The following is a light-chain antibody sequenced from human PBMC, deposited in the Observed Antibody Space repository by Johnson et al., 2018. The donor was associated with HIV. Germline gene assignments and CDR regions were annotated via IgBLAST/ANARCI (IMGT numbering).Light chain of an antibody. V-gene: IGLV1-51*01. CDR1: SSNIENNY. J-gene: IGLJ1*01. CDR3: GTWDSSLYAYV. Sequence: QLVLTQPPSMSAAPGQRVAISCSGSSSNIENNYVSWYQQFPGTAPKLLIYDNNKRPSGIPDRFSGSKSGASATLDITGLQTGDEADYYCGTWDSSLYAYVFGPGTKVTVL. CDR2: DNN.